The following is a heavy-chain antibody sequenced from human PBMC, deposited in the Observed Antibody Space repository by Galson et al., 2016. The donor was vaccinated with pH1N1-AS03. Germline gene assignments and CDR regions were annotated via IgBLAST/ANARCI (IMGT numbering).Heavy chain of an antibody. CDR1: GYPFTAYY. CDR2: SNPDTGGT. J-gene: IGHJ2*01. CDR3: ARDLRGWDRHTDWYLDL. V-gene: IGHV1-2*06. Sequence: SVKVSCKASGYPFTAYYMHWVRQAPGQGLEWMGRSNPDTGGTNSAQEFQGRVTLTMDTSSRTAYMALTWLTPDDTAVYYCARDLRGWDRHTDWYLDLWGRGTLVTASS. D-gene: IGHD1-26*01.